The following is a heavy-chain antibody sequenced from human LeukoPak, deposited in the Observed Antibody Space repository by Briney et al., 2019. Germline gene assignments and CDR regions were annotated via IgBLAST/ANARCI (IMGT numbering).Heavy chain of an antibody. CDR2: INHSGST. CDR3: ARRRPVIKNLTRYYGSGTTLDY. V-gene: IGHV4-34*01. J-gene: IGHJ4*02. D-gene: IGHD3-10*01. CDR1: GGSFSGYY. Sequence: SETLSLTCAVYGGSFSGYYWSWIRQPPGKGLEWIGEINHSGSTNYNPSLTSRVAISVDTSKNQFSLKLSSVTAADTAVYYCARRRPVIKNLTRYYGSGTTLDYWGQGTLVTVSS.